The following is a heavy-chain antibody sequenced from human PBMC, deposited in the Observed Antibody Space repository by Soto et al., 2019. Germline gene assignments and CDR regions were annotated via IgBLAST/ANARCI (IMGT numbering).Heavy chain of an antibody. D-gene: IGHD1-1*01. CDR1: GYTFIRFH. V-gene: IGHV1-46*01. CDR3: AREEIGNYYGMDV. J-gene: IGHJ6*02. CDR2: INPRGITT. Sequence: ASVKVSCKAYGYTFIRFHMHWVRQAPGQGLEWLGVINPRGITTTYAQKFQGRVTMTWDTSTSTVYMELSGLRLEDTALYYCAREEIGNYYGMDVWGQGTTVNVSS.